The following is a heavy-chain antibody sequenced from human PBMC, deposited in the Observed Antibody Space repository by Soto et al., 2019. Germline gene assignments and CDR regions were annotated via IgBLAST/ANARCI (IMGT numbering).Heavy chain of an antibody. J-gene: IGHJ3*02. CDR1: ASSISSAYF. CDR2: IFHTGGT. V-gene: IGHV4-38-2*01. D-gene: IGHD2-15*01. CDR3: ARTWLAGGTPADAFDI. Sequence: SETLSLTCAVSASSISSAYFWGWIRQPPGKGLEWMATIFHTGGTYYNPSLKSRVTISVVTSNNQFSLMLNSVTAADTALYFCARTWLAGGTPADAFDIWGQGTMVTVSS.